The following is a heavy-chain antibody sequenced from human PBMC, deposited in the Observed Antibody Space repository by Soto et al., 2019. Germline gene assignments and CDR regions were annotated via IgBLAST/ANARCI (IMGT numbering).Heavy chain of an antibody. CDR2: MFPGDSDT. Sequence: EVQMEQSGAELKKPGESLKISCQGSGYSFTTYWIGWVRQLPWQGLEWMGVMFPGDSDTRYSPSFQGQVTMSADPSTNTAYLEWSSLKAADSAMYYCARVPDSSLGTMDVWGQGTTVTVSS. CDR3: ARVPDSSLGTMDV. CDR1: GYSFTTYW. D-gene: IGHD6-19*01. J-gene: IGHJ6*02. V-gene: IGHV5-51*01.